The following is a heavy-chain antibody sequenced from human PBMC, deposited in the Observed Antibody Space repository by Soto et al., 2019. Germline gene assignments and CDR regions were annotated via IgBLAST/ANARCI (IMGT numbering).Heavy chain of an antibody. CDR2: IRSKADNYAT. CDR3: ARLAEWEYYDGMDV. V-gene: IGHV3-73*02. Sequence: EAQLVESGGGLVQPGGSLKLSCAVSGFTFSVSAIHWVRQASGKGLEWVGRIRSKADNYATAYGASVKGRFSISRDDSKNTAYLQMSSLNTEDTAVYYCARLAEWEYYDGMDVWGQGTTVTVSS. D-gene: IGHD1-26*01. CDR1: GFTFSVSA. J-gene: IGHJ6*02.